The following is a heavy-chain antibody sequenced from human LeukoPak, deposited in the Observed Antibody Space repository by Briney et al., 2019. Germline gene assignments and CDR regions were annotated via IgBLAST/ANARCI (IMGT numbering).Heavy chain of an antibody. J-gene: IGHJ4*02. Sequence: KSSETLSLTCTVSGGSISSYYWSWIRQPPGKGLEWIGYIYYSGSTNYNPSLKSRVTISVDTSKNQFSLELSSVTAADTAVYYCARTNMGYFDYWGQGTLVTVSS. V-gene: IGHV4-59*08. CDR1: GGSISSYY. CDR3: ARTNMGYFDY. CDR2: IYYSGST.